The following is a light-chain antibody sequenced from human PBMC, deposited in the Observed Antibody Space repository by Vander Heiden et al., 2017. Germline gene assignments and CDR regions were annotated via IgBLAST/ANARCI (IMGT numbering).Light chain of an antibody. CDR2: DAS. J-gene: IGKJ4*01. V-gene: IGKV3-11*01. CDR1: DPIASY. CDR3: QQRSNWPQN. Sequence: EIVLTQSPDTVSMSPGERATLSCTASDPIASYLAWYQQKPGQAPRLLIYDASNRATGIPVRFSGSGSGTDFTLTISSLEPEDFAVYYCQQRSNWPQNFGGGTKVEIK.